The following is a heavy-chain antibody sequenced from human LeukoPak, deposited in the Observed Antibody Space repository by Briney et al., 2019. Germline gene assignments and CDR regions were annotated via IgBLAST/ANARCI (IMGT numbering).Heavy chain of an antibody. Sequence: GGSLRLSCAASGFTFSDYYMSWIRQAPGKGLEWVSYISSSSSYTDYADSVKGRFTISRDNAKNSLYLQMNSLRAEDTAVYYCARNLDGSVGTYYYGMDVWGQGTTVTVSS. CDR3: ARNLDGSVGTYYYGMDV. J-gene: IGHJ6*02. V-gene: IGHV3-11*06. CDR1: GFTFSDYY. CDR2: ISSSSSYT. D-gene: IGHD4-23*01.